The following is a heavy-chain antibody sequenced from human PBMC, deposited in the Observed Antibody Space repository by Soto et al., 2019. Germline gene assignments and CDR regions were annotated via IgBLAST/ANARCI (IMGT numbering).Heavy chain of an antibody. D-gene: IGHD3-3*01. CDR3: ARASYKKGFWSGYYSDDAFYI. J-gene: IGHJ3*02. Sequence: GGSLRLSCAASGFTFSSYAMHWVRQAPGKGLEWVAVISYDGSNKYYADSVKGRFTISRDNSKNTLYLQMNSLRAEDTGVYYCARASYKKGFWSGYYSDDAFYIWVQGTMVTVSS. CDR2: ISYDGSNK. CDR1: GFTFSSYA. V-gene: IGHV3-30-3*01.